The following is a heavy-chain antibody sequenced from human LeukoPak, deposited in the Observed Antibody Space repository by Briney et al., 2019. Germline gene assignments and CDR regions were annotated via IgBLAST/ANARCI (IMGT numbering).Heavy chain of an antibody. J-gene: IGHJ4*02. D-gene: IGHD2-2*01. CDR3: ARDRAGIVVVPAASSYFDY. Sequence: KPGGSLRLSCAASGFSFNDYYMSWIRQAPGKGLEWVSYISSSGSTIYYADSVKGRFTISRDNAKNSLYLQMNSLRAEDTAVYYCARDRAGIVVVPAASSYFDYWGQGTLVTVSS. CDR2: ISSSGSTI. V-gene: IGHV3-11*04. CDR1: GFSFNDYY.